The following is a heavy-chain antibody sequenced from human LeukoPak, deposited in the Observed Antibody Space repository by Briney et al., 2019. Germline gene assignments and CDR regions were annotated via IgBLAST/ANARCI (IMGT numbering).Heavy chain of an antibody. V-gene: IGHV4-39*01. Sequence: NPSETLSLTCTVSVGSVGSSDSYWVWVRQPPGKGLEWVGSIYYGGTTHYNPSLKSRVAVSVYTSKNQFSLSLPSVTAADTAVYYCARRGLVVVPLWGQGTLVTVSS. CDR1: VGSVGSSDSY. J-gene: IGHJ4*02. D-gene: IGHD2-21*01. CDR3: ARRGLVVVPL. CDR2: IYYGGTT.